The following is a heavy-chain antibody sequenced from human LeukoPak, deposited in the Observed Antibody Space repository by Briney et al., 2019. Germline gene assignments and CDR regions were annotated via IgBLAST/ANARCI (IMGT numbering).Heavy chain of an antibody. CDR2: IRQDGSDK. V-gene: IGHV3-7*01. CDR3: ARDPLYPSCEYFDY. J-gene: IGHJ4*02. D-gene: IGHD2-2*01. Sequence: GGSLRLSCTASGFTFSSHWMSWVRQAPGKGLEWVATIRQDGSDKYDVDSVKGRFTISRDNAEYSLSLQMNSLRAEDTAVYYCARDPLYPSCEYFDYWGPGTLVTVSS. CDR1: GFTFSSHW.